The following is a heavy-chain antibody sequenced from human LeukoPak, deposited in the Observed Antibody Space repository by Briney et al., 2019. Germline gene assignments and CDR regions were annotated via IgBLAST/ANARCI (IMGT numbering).Heavy chain of an antibody. J-gene: IGHJ4*02. CDR3: ARDGDDSTGFSDY. CDR1: GFTFSTYA. Sequence: TGRSLRLSCAASGFTFSTYAMHWVRQAPGKGLEWVAVIYYDGSLNNYADSVKGRFSISRDNSKNTLYLQMNSLRPEDTAVYYCARDGDDSTGFSDYWGQGTLATVSS. CDR2: IYYDGSLN. V-gene: IGHV3-30*04. D-gene: IGHD3-22*01.